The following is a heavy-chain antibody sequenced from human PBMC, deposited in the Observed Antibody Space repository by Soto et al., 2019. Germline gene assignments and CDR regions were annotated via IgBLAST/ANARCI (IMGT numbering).Heavy chain of an antibody. CDR3: ARDSKPMTTVTTFDY. CDR2: IYHSGST. J-gene: IGHJ4*02. Sequence: SETLSLTCAVSGGSISSSNWWSWVRQPPGKGLEWIGEIYHSGSTNYNPSLKSRVTISVDKSKNQFSLKLSSVTAADTAVYYCARDSKPMTTVTTFDYWGQGTLVTVSS. CDR1: GGSISSSNW. D-gene: IGHD4-17*01. V-gene: IGHV4-4*02.